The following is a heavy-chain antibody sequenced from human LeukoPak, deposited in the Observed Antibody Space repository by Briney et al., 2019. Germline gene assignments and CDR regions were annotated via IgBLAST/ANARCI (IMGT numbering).Heavy chain of an antibody. D-gene: IGHD6-19*01. CDR3: ARDPLVAGTGYDY. CDR2: IKQDGSEK. CDR1: GFTFSSYW. Sequence: GGSLRLSCAASGFTFSSYWMSWVRQAPGKGLEWVSNIKQDGSEKYYVDSVKGRFTISRDNAKNSLYLQMNSLRAEDTAVYYCARDPLVAGTGYDYWGQGTLVTVSS. J-gene: IGHJ4*02. V-gene: IGHV3-7*01.